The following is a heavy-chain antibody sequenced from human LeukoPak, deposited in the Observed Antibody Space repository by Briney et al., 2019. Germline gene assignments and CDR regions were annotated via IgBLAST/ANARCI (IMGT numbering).Heavy chain of an antibody. CDR1: GFTFSSYW. V-gene: IGHV3-7*01. CDR3: ARGGGAPDY. D-gene: IGHD4/OR15-4a*01. J-gene: IGHJ4*02. CDR2: IKQDGSEE. Sequence: GGSLRLSCAASGFTFSSYWMSWVRQAPGKGLEWVANIKQDGSEEYYVDSLRGRFTISRDNAKNSLYLQMNSLRAEDTAVYYCARGGGAPDYWGQGTLVTVSS.